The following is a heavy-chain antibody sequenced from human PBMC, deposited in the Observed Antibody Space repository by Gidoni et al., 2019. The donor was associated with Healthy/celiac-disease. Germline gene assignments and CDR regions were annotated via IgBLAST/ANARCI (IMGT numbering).Heavy chain of an antibody. V-gene: IGHV3-21*01. CDR3: ARSYEDGYNSY. Sequence: EVQLVESGGGMVKPGGSLSLSCAASGFTFSSYSMNWVRQAPGKGLECVSSISSSSSYIYYADAVKGRFTISRDNAKNSLYLQMNSLRAEDTAVYYCARSYEDGYNSYWGQGTLVTVSS. J-gene: IGHJ4*02. CDR2: ISSSSSYI. CDR1: GFTFSSYS. D-gene: IGHD5-12*01.